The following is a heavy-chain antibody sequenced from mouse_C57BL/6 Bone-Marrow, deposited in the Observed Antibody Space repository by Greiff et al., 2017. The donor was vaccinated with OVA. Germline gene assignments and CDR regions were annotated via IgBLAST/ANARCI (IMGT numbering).Heavy chain of an antibody. V-gene: IGHV5-4*03. CDR2: ISDGGSYT. CDR3: ARGQLRLRAWFAY. J-gene: IGHJ3*01. CDR1: GFTFSSYA. D-gene: IGHD3-2*02. Sequence: EVKVVESGGGLVKPGGSLKLSCAASGFTFSSYAMSWVSQTPEKRLAWVATISDGGSYTYYPDNVKGRFTISRDNAKNNLYLQMSHLKSEDTAMYYGARGQLRLRAWFAYWGQGTLVTVSA.